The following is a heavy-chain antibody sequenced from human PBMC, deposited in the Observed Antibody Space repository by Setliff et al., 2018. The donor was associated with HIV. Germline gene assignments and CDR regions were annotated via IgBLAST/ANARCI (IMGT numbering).Heavy chain of an antibody. J-gene: IGHJ4*02. D-gene: IGHD2-21*02. V-gene: IGHV4-34*01. Sequence: SETLSLTCSVYGTSFSDHYWSWVRQTPGKGLEWMGEMNQSGTTNYNPSLKSRVTMQIDTSERQFSRKLTSVTAAVTAVYYCVRWYYCVSGACYRADYWGQGTMVTVSS. CDR2: MNQSGTT. CDR3: VRWYYCVSGACYRADY. CDR1: GTSFSDHY.